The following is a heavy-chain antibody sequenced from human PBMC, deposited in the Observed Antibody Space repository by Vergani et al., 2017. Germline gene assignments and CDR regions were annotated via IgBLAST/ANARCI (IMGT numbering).Heavy chain of an antibody. CDR3: AREQYCSSGSCYSLDFDY. J-gene: IGHJ4*02. D-gene: IGHD2-15*01. Sequence: QVQLQQSGPGLVKPSQTLSLTCAISGDSVSSNSAAWNWIRQSPSRGLEWLGRTYYRSKWYNDYAVSVKSRITINPDTSKNQFSLQLSSVTPEDTAVYYCAREQYCSSGSCYSLDFDYWGQGTLVTVSS. V-gene: IGHV6-1*01. CDR2: TYYRSKWYN. CDR1: GDSVSSNSAA.